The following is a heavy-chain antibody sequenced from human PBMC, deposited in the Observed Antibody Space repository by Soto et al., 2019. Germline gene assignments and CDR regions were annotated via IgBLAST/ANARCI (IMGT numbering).Heavy chain of an antibody. CDR3: ARLSGVGATLDYYGMDV. J-gene: IGHJ6*02. Sequence: PGQSQKISWKGSGYSFTSYWIGLVRQMPGKGLEWMGIIYPGDSDTRYSPSFQGQVTISADKSISTAYLQWSSLKASDTAMYYCARLSGVGATLDYYGMDVWGQGTTVTVSS. CDR2: IYPGDSDT. CDR1: GYSFTSYW. V-gene: IGHV5-51*01. D-gene: IGHD1-26*01.